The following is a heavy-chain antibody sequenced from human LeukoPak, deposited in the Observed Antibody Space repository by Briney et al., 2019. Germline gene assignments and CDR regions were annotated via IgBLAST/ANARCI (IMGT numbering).Heavy chain of an antibody. Sequence: SETLSLTCTVSGGSISSGDYYWSWIRQPPGKGLEWIGYIYYSGSTYYNPSLKSRVTISVDTSKNQFSLKLSSVTAADTAVYYCAREPGSFGVVTYFDYWGQGTLVTVYS. D-gene: IGHD3-3*01. CDR1: GGSISSGDYY. CDR2: IYYSGST. V-gene: IGHV4-30-4*08. CDR3: AREPGSFGVVTYFDY. J-gene: IGHJ4*02.